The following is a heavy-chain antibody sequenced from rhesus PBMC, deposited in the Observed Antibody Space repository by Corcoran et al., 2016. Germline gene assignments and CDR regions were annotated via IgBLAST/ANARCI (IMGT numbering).Heavy chain of an antibody. V-gene: IGHV2S1*01. D-gene: IGHD6-13*01. CDR2: IYWDDDK. CDR3: ARVKGSSWSF. Sequence: QVTLKESGPALVKPTQTLTLTCTFPGSSLSTSGMGVGWPRQPPGKALEWLASIYWDDDKYYSTSLKSRLTISKDTSKNQVALTMTNMDPVDTATYYCARVKGSSWSFWGQGVLVTVSS. CDR1: GSSLSTSGMG. J-gene: IGHJ4*01.